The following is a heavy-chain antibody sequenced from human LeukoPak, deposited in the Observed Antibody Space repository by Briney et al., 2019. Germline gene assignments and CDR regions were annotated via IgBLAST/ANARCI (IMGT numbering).Heavy chain of an antibody. CDR2: ITGDGSDI. CDR3: ARDAYTTTSNWLDP. J-gene: IGHJ5*02. D-gene: IGHD4-17*01. Sequence: GGSLRLSCVPSGFTLNKYWMHWVRQAPGKGLVWVSRITGDGSDIAYADSVKGRFTVSRDDANNTLFLQMTSLRVEDTAIYYCARDAYTTTSNWLDPWGQGTLVTVSS. V-gene: IGHV3-74*01. CDR1: GFTLNKYW.